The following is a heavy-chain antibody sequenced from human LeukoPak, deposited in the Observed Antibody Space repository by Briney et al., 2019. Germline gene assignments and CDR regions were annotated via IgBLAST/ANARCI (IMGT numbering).Heavy chain of an antibody. CDR3: AELGITMIGGV. Sequence: GGSLRLSCAASGFTFTTYWMSWVRQAPGQGLVWVANINQDGSEKYYLDSAKGGFTISRDNARNSLYLQVNSLRAEDTAVYYCAELGITMIGGVWGKGTTVTISS. J-gene: IGHJ6*04. CDR2: INQDGSEK. CDR1: GFTFTTYW. V-gene: IGHV3-7*01. D-gene: IGHD3-10*02.